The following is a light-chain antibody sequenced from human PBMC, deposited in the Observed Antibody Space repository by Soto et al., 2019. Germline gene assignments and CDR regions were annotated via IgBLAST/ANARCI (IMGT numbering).Light chain of an antibody. V-gene: IGLV2-14*03. CDR3: SSYTTSSTYV. CDR2: DVG. J-gene: IGLJ1*01. Sequence: QSVLTQPASVSGSPGQSITISCTGTSSDVGGYNYVSWYQHHPGKAPKLMIYDVGYRPSGVSYRFSGSKSGNTASLTISGLQAEDEADYYCSSYTTSSTYVFGTGTKVTVL. CDR1: SSDVGGYNY.